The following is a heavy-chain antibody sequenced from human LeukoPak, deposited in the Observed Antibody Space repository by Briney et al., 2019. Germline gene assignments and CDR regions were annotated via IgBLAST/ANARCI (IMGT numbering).Heavy chain of an antibody. Sequence: GGSLRLSCAASGFTFSSYAMSWVRQAPGKGLEWVANIKQDGSEKYYVDSVKGRFTISRDNAKNSLYLQMNSLRAEDTAVYYCARGGVATNYYMDVWGKGTTVTVSS. D-gene: IGHD5-12*01. CDR3: ARGGVATNYYMDV. J-gene: IGHJ6*03. CDR1: GFTFSSYA. CDR2: IKQDGSEK. V-gene: IGHV3-7*01.